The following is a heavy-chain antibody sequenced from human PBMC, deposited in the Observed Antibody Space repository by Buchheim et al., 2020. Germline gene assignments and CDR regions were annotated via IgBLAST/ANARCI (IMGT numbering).Heavy chain of an antibody. J-gene: IGHJ5*02. Sequence: EVQLVESGGGLVQPGGSLRLSCAASGFTFSSYSMSWVRQAPGKGLEWVANIKQDGSEKYYVDSVKGRFTISRDNAKNSLYLQMNSLRAEDTAVYYCARVSGSSWFANWFDPWGQGTL. CDR1: GFTFSSYS. CDR2: IKQDGSEK. V-gene: IGHV3-7*01. CDR3: ARVSGSSWFANWFDP. D-gene: IGHD6-13*01.